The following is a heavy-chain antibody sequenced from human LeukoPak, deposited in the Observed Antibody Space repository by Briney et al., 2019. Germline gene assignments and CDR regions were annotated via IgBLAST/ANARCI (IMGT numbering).Heavy chain of an antibody. CDR3: ARVGSSAAYCGGDCYSDAFDI. CDR1: GYTFTGYY. D-gene: IGHD2-21*02. CDR2: INPNSGGT. V-gene: IGHV1-2*02. Sequence: ASVKVSCKASGYTFTGYYMHWVRQAPGQGLEWMGWINPNSGGTNYAQKFQGRVTMPRDTSISTAYMELSRLRSDDTAVYYCARVGSSAAYCGGDCYSDAFDIWGQGTMVTVSS. J-gene: IGHJ3*02.